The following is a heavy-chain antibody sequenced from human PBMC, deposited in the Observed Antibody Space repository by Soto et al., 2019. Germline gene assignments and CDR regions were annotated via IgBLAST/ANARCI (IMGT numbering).Heavy chain of an antibody. CDR3: AKDYRIAVADDAFDI. D-gene: IGHD6-19*01. Sequence: GGSLRLSCAASGFTFSSYGMHWVRQAPGKGLEWVAVISYDGSNKYYADSVKGRFTISRDNSKNTLYLQMNSLRAEDTAVYYCAKDYRIAVADDAFDIWGQGTMVTVSS. CDR2: ISYDGSNK. J-gene: IGHJ3*02. CDR1: GFTFSSYG. V-gene: IGHV3-30*18.